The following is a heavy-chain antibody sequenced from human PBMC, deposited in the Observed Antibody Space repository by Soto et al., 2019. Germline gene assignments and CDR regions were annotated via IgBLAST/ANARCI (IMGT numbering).Heavy chain of an antibody. D-gene: IGHD3-10*01. J-gene: IGHJ5*02. Sequence: PGGSLRLSCAASGFTFSSYSMNWVRQAPGKGLEWVSSISSSSSYIYYADSVKGRFTISRDNAKNSLYLQMNSLRAEDTAVYYCARDRITMVRGVIPNWFDPWGQGTLVTVSS. CDR1: GFTFSSYS. CDR3: ARDRITMVRGVIPNWFDP. CDR2: ISSSSSYI. V-gene: IGHV3-21*01.